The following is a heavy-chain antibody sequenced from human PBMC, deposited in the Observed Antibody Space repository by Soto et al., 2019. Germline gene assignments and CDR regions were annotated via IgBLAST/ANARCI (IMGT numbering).Heavy chain of an antibody. CDR3: ARDQAWNPTRNYYYGMDV. J-gene: IGHJ6*02. V-gene: IGHV4-59*01. CDR1: GGSISSYY. D-gene: IGHD1-1*01. Sequence: SETLSLTCTVSGGSISSYYWSWIRQPPGKGLEWIGYIYYSGSTNYNPSLKSRVTISVDTSKNQFSLKLSSVTAADTAVYYCARDQAWNPTRNYYYGMDVWGQGTTVTVSS. CDR2: IYYSGST.